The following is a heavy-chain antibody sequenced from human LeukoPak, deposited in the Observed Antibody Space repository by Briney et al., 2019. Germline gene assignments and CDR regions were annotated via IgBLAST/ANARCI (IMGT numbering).Heavy chain of an antibody. CDR2: IIPILGIA. J-gene: IGHJ4*02. Sequence: SVKVSCKASGGTFSSYAISWVRQAPGQGLEWMGRIIPILGIANYAQKFQGRVTITADKYTSTAYMELRSLRSEDTHVYSCARGGVVPAAIDYWGQGTLVTVSS. D-gene: IGHD2-2*01. CDR3: ARGGVVPAAIDY. V-gene: IGHV1-69*04. CDR1: GGTFSSYA.